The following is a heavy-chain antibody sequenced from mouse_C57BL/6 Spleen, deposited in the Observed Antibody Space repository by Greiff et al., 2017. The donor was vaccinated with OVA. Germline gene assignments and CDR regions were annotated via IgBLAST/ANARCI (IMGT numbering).Heavy chain of an antibody. CDR2: ISSGGDYI. CDR1: GFTFSSYA. Sequence: EVMLVESGEGLVKPGGSLKLSCAASGFTFSSYAMSWVRQTPEKRLEWVAYISSGGDYIYYADTVKGRFTISRDNARNTLYLQMSRLKSEDTAMYYCTRGLRIEYDGAWFAYWGQGTLVTVSA. D-gene: IGHD2-4*01. J-gene: IGHJ3*01. V-gene: IGHV5-9-1*02. CDR3: TRGLRIEYDGAWFAY.